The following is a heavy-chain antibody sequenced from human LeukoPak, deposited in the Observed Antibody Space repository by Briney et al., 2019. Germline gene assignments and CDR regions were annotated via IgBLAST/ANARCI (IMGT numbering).Heavy chain of an antibody. D-gene: IGHD4-23*01. CDR1: GGSISSHC. CDR3: ARYYGGLDY. Sequence: SETLSLTCSVSGGSISSHCWSWIRQPPGKELEWIGYIYDSGSTIYNPSLQSRVTMSVDTSNNQFSLTLSSVTAADTAVYYCARYYGGLDYWGQGTLVIVSS. V-gene: IGHV4-59*11. J-gene: IGHJ4*02. CDR2: IYDSGST.